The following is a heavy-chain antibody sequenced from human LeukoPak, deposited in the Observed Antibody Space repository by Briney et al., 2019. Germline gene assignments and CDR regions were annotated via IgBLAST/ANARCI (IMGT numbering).Heavy chain of an antibody. CDR3: ARGGSSWYSVWFDP. CDR1: GGSISSGSYY. D-gene: IGHD6-13*01. V-gene: IGHV4-61*02. Sequence: SETLSPTCTVSGGSISSGSYYWSWIRQPAGKGLEWIGRIYTSGSTNYNPSLKSRVTISVDTSKNQFSLKLSSVTAADTAVYYCARGGSSWYSVWFDPWGQGTLVTVSS. CDR2: IYTSGST. J-gene: IGHJ5*02.